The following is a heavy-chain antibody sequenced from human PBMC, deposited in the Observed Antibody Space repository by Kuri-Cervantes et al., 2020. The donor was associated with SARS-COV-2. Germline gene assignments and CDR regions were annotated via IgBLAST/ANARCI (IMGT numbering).Heavy chain of an antibody. CDR2: INSDGSST. CDR3: ARGPRSGTTVGYFDL. CDR1: GFTFSSYW. D-gene: IGHD4-17*01. J-gene: IGHJ2*01. Sequence: GGSLRLSCAASGFTFSSYWMHWVRQAPGKGLVWVSRINSDGSSTSYADSVKGRFTISRDNAKNTLYLQMNSLRAEDTAVYYCARGPRSGTTVGYFDLWGRGTLVTVSS. V-gene: IGHV3-74*01.